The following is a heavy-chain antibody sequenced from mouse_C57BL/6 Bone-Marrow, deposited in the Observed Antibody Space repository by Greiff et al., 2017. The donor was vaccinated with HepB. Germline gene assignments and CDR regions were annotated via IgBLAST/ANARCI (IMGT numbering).Heavy chain of an antibody. Sequence: EVQLQQSGPELVKPGASVKISCKASGYTFTDYYMNWVKQSHGKSLEWIGDINPNNGGTSYNQKFKGKATLTVDKSSSTAYMELRSLTSEDSAVYYCARWGYGRTCYWGQGTTLTVSS. V-gene: IGHV1-26*01. CDR2: INPNNGGT. CDR1: GYTFTDYY. J-gene: IGHJ2*01. CDR3: ARWGYGRTCY. D-gene: IGHD1-1*01.